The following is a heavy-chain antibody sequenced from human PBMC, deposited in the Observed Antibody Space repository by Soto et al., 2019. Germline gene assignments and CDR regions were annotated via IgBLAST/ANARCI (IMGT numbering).Heavy chain of an antibody. D-gene: IGHD2-15*01. CDR1: GGSFSGYY. J-gene: IGHJ4*02. CDR3: ARGRRGLGYCSGGSCYPYYFDY. V-gene: IGHV4-34*01. Sequence: QVQLQQWGAGLLKPSETLSLTCAVYGGSFSGYYWSWIRQPPGKGLEWIGEINHSGSTNYNPSLKSRVTISVDTSKNQFSLKLSSVTAADTAVYYCARGRRGLGYCSGGSCYPYYFDYWGQGTLVTVSS. CDR2: INHSGST.